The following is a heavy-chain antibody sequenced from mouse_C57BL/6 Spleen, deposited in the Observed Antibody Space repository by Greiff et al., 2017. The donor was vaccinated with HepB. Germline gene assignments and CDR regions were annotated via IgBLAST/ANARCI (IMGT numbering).Heavy chain of an antibody. V-gene: IGHV1-52*01. Sequence: QVQLQQPGAELVRPGSSVKLSCKASGYTFTSYWMHWVKQRPIQGLEWIGNIDPSDSETHYNQKFKDKATLTVDKSSSTAYMQLSSLTSEDSAVYYCARSYDGLYYYAMDYWGQGTSVTVSS. CDR3: ARSYDGLYYYAMDY. CDR2: IDPSDSET. D-gene: IGHD2-3*01. CDR1: GYTFTSYW. J-gene: IGHJ4*01.